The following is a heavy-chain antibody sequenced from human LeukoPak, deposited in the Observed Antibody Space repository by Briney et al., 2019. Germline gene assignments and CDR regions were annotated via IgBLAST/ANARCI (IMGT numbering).Heavy chain of an antibody. D-gene: IGHD5-24*01. V-gene: IGHV1-8*01. Sequence: HRASVKVSCKASGYTFTSYDINWVRQATGQGLEWMGWMNPNSGNTGYAQKFQGRVTMTRNTSISTAYMELSSLRSEDTAVYYCARVGRDGYNFDYWGQGTLVTVSS. J-gene: IGHJ4*02. CDR2: MNPNSGNT. CDR1: GYTFTSYD. CDR3: ARVGRDGYNFDY.